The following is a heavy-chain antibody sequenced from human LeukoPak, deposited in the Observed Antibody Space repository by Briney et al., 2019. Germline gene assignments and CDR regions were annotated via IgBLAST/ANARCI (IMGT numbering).Heavy chain of an antibody. CDR3: ARDQGIAVAGTTFDY. Sequence: GGSLRLSCAASGFTFSSYGMNWVRQAPGKGLEWVAVISYDGSNKYYADSVKGRFTISRDNSKNTLYLQMNSLRAEDTAVYYCARDQGIAVAGTTFDYWGQGTLVTVSS. CDR1: GFTFSSYG. D-gene: IGHD6-19*01. CDR2: ISYDGSNK. V-gene: IGHV3-30*19. J-gene: IGHJ4*02.